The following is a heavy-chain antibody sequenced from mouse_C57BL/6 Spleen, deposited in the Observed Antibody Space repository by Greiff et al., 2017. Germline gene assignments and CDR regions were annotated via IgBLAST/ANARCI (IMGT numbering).Heavy chain of an antibody. CDR2: IYPGGGYT. V-gene: IGHV1-63*01. CDR3: ARRGVTTGAMDY. Sequence: VQLQQSGAELVRPGTSVKMSCKASGYTFTNYWIGWAKQRPGNGLEWIGDIYPGGGYTNYNEKFKGKATLTADKSSSTAYMQFSSLTSEDSAIYYCARRGVTTGAMDYWGQGTSVTVSS. CDR1: GYTFTNYW. J-gene: IGHJ4*01. D-gene: IGHD2-2*01.